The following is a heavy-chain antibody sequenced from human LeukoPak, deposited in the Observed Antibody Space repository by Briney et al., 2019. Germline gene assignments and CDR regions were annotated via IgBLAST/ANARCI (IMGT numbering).Heavy chain of an antibody. CDR2: ISAYNGNT. D-gene: IGHD2-2*01. J-gene: IGHJ4*02. CDR1: GYTFTSYG. CDR3: ASTALGYCSSTSCPTTFDY. Sequence: ASVKVSCKASGYTFTSYGIRWVRQAPGQGLEWMGWISAYNGNTNYAQKLQGRVTMTTDTSTSTAYMELRSLRSDDTAVYYCASTALGYCSSTSCPTTFDYWGQGTLVTVSS. V-gene: IGHV1-18*01.